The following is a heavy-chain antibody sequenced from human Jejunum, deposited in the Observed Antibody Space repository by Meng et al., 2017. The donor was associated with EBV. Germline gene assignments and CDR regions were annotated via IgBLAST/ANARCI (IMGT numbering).Heavy chain of an antibody. V-gene: IGHV3-20*01. Sequence: QLAESVGGWVRPGGSLRLSCVASGFTLEDYGMNWVRQVPGKGLEWVATINWDGRRTGYADSVKGRFTISRDNAKNSLYLQMNSLRAEDTALYHCARDKRGAGYCHDYWGQGTLVTVSS. CDR1: GFTLEDYG. D-gene: IGHD2-2*03. CDR3: ARDKRGAGYCHDY. CDR2: INWDGRRT. J-gene: IGHJ4*02.